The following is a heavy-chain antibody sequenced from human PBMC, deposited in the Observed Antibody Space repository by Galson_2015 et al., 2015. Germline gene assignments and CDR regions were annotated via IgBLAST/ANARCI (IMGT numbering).Heavy chain of an antibody. J-gene: IGHJ4*02. CDR1: GFSFDDYA. D-gene: IGHD1-26*01. CDR3: AKGGRGGPFDY. CDR2: ISSGGGNT. V-gene: IGHV3-23*01. Sequence: SLRLSCAASGFSFDDYAMSWVRQAPGKGLEWVSGISSGGGNTYYADSVKGRFTISRDNSKNTLYLQMNSLGAEDTAIYFCAKGGRGGPFDYWGQGTLVTVSS.